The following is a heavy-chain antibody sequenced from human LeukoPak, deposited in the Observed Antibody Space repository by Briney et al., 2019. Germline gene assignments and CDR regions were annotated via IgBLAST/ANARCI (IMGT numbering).Heavy chain of an antibody. V-gene: IGHV4-39*07. CDR1: GGSISSSSYY. CDR2: IYYSGST. CDR3: ARDIRGSSGWYEIDY. D-gene: IGHD6-19*01. J-gene: IGHJ4*02. Sequence: SETLSLTCTVSGGSISSSSYYRGWIRQPPGKGLEWIGSIYYSGSTYYNPSLKSRVTISVDTSKNQFSLKLSSVTAADTAVYYCARDIRGSSGWYEIDYWGQGTLVTVSS.